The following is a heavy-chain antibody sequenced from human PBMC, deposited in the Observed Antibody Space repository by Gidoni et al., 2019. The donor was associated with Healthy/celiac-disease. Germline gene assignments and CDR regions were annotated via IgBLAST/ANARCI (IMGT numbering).Heavy chain of an antibody. Sequence: EVQLVESGGGVVRPGGSLRLSCAASGFTFDDYGMSWVRQAPGKGLEWVSGIIGNGVSTGYADSVKGRFTISRENAKNSLYLKMTSLRAEDTALYHCARETDGHAFDIWGQGTMVTVSS. CDR1: GFTFDDYG. V-gene: IGHV3-20*01. CDR2: IIGNGVST. D-gene: IGHD1-1*01. CDR3: ARETDGHAFDI. J-gene: IGHJ3*02.